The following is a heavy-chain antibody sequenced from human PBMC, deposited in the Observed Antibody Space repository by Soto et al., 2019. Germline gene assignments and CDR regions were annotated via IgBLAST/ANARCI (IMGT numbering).Heavy chain of an antibody. CDR3: ARGRYGDY. V-gene: IGHV1-18*01. Sequence: QVHLVQSGAEVKKPGASVKVSCKGSGYDFTTYCITWVRQAPGQGLEWMAWISAHNGNTDYAQKLKVRVTVTRDTSTSTAYLELRSLRSDDTAMYYCARGRYGDYWGQGALVTVSS. CDR1: GYDFTTYC. J-gene: IGHJ4*02. CDR2: ISAHNGNT. D-gene: IGHD1-1*01.